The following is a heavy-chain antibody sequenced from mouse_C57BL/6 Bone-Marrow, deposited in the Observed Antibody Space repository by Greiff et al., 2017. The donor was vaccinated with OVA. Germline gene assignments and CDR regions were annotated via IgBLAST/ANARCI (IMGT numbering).Heavy chain of an antibody. V-gene: IGHV5-17*01. CDR1: GFTFSDYG. J-gene: IGHJ3*01. Sequence: EVQGVESGGGLVKPGGSLKLSCAASGFTFSDYGMHWVRQAPDKGLEWVAYISRGGSDTYYEHTVKGRFTISRDNAKSTLFLQITSLRSEDTAVYYCASIADYDRFAYWGQGTLVTVSA. D-gene: IGHD2-4*01. CDR3: ASIADYDRFAY. CDR2: ISRGGSDT.